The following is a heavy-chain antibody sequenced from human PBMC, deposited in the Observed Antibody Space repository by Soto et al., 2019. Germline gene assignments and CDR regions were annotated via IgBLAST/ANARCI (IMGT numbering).Heavy chain of an antibody. CDR1: GGTFSSYA. Sequence: SVKVSCKASGGTFSSYAISWVRQAPGQGLEWMGGTIPIFGTANYAQRFQGRVTITADKSTSTAYMELSSLRSEDTAVYYCAISIGPRRLFRVAQLNNWFDTWGQGTLVTVSS. J-gene: IGHJ5*02. CDR2: TIPIFGTA. D-gene: IGHD3-3*01. V-gene: IGHV1-69*06. CDR3: AISIGPRRLFRVAQLNNWFDT.